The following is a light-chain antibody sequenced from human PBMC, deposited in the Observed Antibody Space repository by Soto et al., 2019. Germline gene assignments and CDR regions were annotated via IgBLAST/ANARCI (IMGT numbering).Light chain of an antibody. J-gene: IGLJ6*01. CDR1: SGHSSYA. V-gene: IGLV4-69*01. CDR3: QTWGTGIHV. Sequence: QLVLTQSPSASASLGASVKLTCTLSSGHSSYAIAWHQQQPEKGPRYLMKLNSDGSHSKGDGIPDRFSGSSSGAERYLTISSLQSEDEADYYCQTWGTGIHVFGSGTQLT. CDR2: LNSDGSH.